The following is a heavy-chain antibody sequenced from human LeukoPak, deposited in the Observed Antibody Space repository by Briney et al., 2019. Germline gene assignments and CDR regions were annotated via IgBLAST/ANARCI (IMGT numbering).Heavy chain of an antibody. Sequence: SETLSLTCTVSGGSISSYYWSWIRQPPGKGLEWIGYIYYSGSTNYNPSPKSRVTISVDTSKNQFSLKLSSVTAADTAVYYCARDSTSSSWYRRGAFDIWGQGTMVTVSS. CDR2: IYYSGST. J-gene: IGHJ3*02. CDR3: ARDSTSSSWYRRGAFDI. V-gene: IGHV4-59*01. CDR1: GGSISSYY. D-gene: IGHD6-13*01.